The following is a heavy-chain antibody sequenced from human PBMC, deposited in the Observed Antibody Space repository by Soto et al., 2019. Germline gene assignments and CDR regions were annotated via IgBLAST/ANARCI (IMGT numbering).Heavy chain of an antibody. J-gene: IGHJ6*02. CDR1: GYTFTGYY. Sequence: QVQLVQSGAEVKKPGASVKVSCKASGYTFTGYYMHWVRQAPGQGLEWMGWINPNSGGTNYAQKFQGRVNMTRDTSISTAYMELIRLSSDDTAVYYCALPPGYCSSTRFKYGMDVWGQGTTVTVSS. D-gene: IGHD2-2*01. V-gene: IGHV1-2*02. CDR3: ALPPGYCSSTRFKYGMDV. CDR2: INPNSGGT.